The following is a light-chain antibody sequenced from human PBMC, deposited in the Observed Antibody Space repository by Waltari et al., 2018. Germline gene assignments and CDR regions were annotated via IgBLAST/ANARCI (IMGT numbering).Light chain of an antibody. CDR3: ATWDDRLTAV. Sequence: QSILTQPPSASGTPGRTVTISCSGSNSNVGATSVFWYQQLPGTAPKLLIFGNNQRPSGVPDRFSGSKSGTSASLAIRGLRSEDEADYYCATWDDRLTAVFGGGTKLTVL. V-gene: IGLV1-47*01. J-gene: IGLJ2*01. CDR2: GNN. CDR1: NSNVGATS.